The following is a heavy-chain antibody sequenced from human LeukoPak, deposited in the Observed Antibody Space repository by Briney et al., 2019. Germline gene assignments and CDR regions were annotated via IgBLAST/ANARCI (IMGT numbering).Heavy chain of an antibody. Sequence: GSLRLSCAASGFTFSSYAMHWVRQAPGKGLEWVAVISYDGSNKYYADSVKGRFTISRDNSKNTLYLQMNSLRAEDTAVYYCARGDYGGKKGGVDYWGQGTLVTVSS. CDR1: GFTFSSYA. V-gene: IGHV3-30*04. CDR2: ISYDGSNK. D-gene: IGHD4-23*01. J-gene: IGHJ4*02. CDR3: ARGDYGGKKGGVDY.